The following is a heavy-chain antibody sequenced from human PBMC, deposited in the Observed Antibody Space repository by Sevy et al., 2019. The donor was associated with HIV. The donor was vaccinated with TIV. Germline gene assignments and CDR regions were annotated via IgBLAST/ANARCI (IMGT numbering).Heavy chain of an antibody. D-gene: IGHD3-16*01. CDR1: GFSFSTTGVA. CDR2: IYWDDDK. Sequence: SGPTLVKPTQTLTLTCSFSGFSFSTTGVAVGWIRQPPGQALEWLGIIYWDDDKRYSPSLKSRLTITKDTSKKQVVLTMTNMDPVDTATYYCAHRLVMPTGAKGTSLFQHWGQGILVTVS. J-gene: IGHJ1*01. V-gene: IGHV2-5*02. CDR3: AHRLVMPTGAKGTSLFQH.